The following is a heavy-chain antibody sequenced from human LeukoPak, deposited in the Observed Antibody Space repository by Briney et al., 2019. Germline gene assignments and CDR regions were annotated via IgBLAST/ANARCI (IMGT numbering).Heavy chain of an antibody. CDR1: GGSISSSSYY. Sequence: PSETLSLTCTVSGGSISSSSYYWGWLRQPPGKGLEWIGSIYYSGSTYYNPSLKSRVTISVDTSKNQYSLKLSSVTAADTAVYYCARHPGQYSSSSIDPWGQGTLVTVSS. CDR2: IYYSGST. J-gene: IGHJ5*02. V-gene: IGHV4-39*01. CDR3: ARHPGQYSSSSIDP. D-gene: IGHD6-6*01.